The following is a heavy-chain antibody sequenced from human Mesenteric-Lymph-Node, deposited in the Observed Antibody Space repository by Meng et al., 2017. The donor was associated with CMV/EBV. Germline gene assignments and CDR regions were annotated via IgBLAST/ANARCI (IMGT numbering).Heavy chain of an antibody. D-gene: IGHD2-21*02. J-gene: IGHJ5*02. CDR1: TFTLSIYS. CDR3: ARSDHYYNWFAP. CDR2: ISSTGSYI. Sequence: SCTSSTFTLSIYSMNWVRQAPGKGLEWVSSISSTGSYIYYADSVKGRFTISRDNAKNSLSLQMNSLRAEDTAVYYCARSDHYYNWFAPWGQGTLVTVSS. V-gene: IGHV3-21*01.